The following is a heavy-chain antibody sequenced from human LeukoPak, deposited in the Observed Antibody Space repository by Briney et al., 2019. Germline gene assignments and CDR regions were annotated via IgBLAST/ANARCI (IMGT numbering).Heavy chain of an antibody. CDR2: IYYSGST. Sequence: PSETLSLTCTVSGGSISSYYWSWIRQPPGKGLEWIGHIYYSGSTNYNPPLKSRVTISVDTSKNQFSLKLSSVTAADTAVYYCASDSGSYPYYFDYWGQGTLVTVSS. CDR3: ASDSGSYPYYFDY. J-gene: IGHJ4*02. CDR1: GGSISSYY. D-gene: IGHD1-26*01. V-gene: IGHV4-59*01.